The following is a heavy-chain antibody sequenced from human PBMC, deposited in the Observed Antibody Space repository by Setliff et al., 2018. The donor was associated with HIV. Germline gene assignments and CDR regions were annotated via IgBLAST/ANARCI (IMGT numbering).Heavy chain of an antibody. J-gene: IGHJ4*02. CDR3: ARPNYYYSSGSFDY. CDR2: ISSSGTTI. D-gene: IGHD3-22*01. CDR1: GFTFSNYE. V-gene: IGHV3-48*03. Sequence: GGSLRLSCAASGFTFSNYEMNWVRQAPGKGLEWVSYISSSGTTIYYADSVKGRFTISRDNAKNSLYLQMNSLRAEDTAVYYCARPNYYYSSGSFDYWGQGTLVTGSS.